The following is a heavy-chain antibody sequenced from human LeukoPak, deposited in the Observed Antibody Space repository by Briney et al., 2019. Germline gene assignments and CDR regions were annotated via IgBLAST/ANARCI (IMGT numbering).Heavy chain of an antibody. CDR1: GFIFGSYG. CDR2: ITPNADRT. V-gene: IGHV3-23*01. D-gene: IGHD3-22*01. Sequence: GGSLRLSCAASGFIFGSYGMSWVRQAPGKGLEWVSFITPNADRTSYADSVEGRFTISRDNPRNTLYMQMNSLRDEDTALYYCAIMHGYYDGSGYWVQWGQGTLVTVSS. J-gene: IGHJ1*01. CDR3: AIMHGYYDGSGYWVQ.